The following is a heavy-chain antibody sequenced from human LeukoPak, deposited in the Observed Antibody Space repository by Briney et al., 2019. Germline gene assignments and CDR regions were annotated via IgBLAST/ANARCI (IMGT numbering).Heavy chain of an antibody. Sequence: GGSLRLSCAASGFTFSSYSMNWVRQAPGKGLEWVSYISSSSSTIYYADSVKGRFTISRDNAKNSLYLQMNSLRAEDTAVYYCAKVGGYCSSTSCYPFDYWGQGTLVTVSS. CDR3: AKVGGYCSSTSCYPFDY. CDR1: GFTFSSYS. J-gene: IGHJ4*02. CDR2: ISSSSSTI. V-gene: IGHV3-48*01. D-gene: IGHD2-2*01.